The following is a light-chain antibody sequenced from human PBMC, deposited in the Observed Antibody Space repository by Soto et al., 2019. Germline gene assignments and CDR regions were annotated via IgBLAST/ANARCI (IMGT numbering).Light chain of an antibody. CDR3: CASDDSLNGWV. CDR1: SSNIGSNT. V-gene: IGLV1-44*01. J-gene: IGLJ3*02. Sequence: QSALTQPPSASGTPGQRVTISCSGSSSNIGSNTVNWYQQHPGTAAKHLINGNYQRRPGVPARFSGSKSGTSASLPISGLQSEDESDYYCCASDDSLNGWVFGGGTKLTVL. CDR2: GNY.